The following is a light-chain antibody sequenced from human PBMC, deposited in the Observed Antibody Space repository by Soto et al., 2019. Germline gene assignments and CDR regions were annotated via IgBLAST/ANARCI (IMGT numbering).Light chain of an antibody. J-gene: IGKJ1*01. V-gene: IGKV3-11*01. CDR2: DVS. CDR3: QQRSNWPRT. CDR1: QSVGTF. Sequence: EIVLTDSPATLSLSRGEIATLSCRASQSVGTFFAWYQQKPGQAPRLLIYDVSNRATGIPARFSGSGSGTDFTLTISSLEPEDFAVHYCQQRSNWPRTFGQGTKVDIK.